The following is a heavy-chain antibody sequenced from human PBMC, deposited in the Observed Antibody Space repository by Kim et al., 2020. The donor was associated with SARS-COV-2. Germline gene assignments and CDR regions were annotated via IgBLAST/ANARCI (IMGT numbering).Heavy chain of an antibody. J-gene: IGHJ3*02. CDR3: TSHPTYDEIFAGPNAVDI. V-gene: IGHV3-49*04. Sequence: GGSLRLSCTASGFTFGNYAMSWVRQAPGKGLEWVGFIRSKAYGGTTEYAASVKGRFTISRDDSKRIPYLHMNSLYTEDTDVYYCTSHPTYDEIFAGPNAVDIWGQGTMVTVSS. CDR2: IRSKAYGGTT. D-gene: IGHD3-9*01. CDR1: GFTFGNYA.